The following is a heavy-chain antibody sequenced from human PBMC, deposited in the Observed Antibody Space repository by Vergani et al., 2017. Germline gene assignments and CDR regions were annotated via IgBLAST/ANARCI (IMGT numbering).Heavy chain of an antibody. J-gene: IGHJ4*02. V-gene: IGHV4-61*02. CDR2: IHTVWNT. Sequence: QVKLQESGPGLLKLSQTLSLTCPVSGESIRSGSHYWSCIRQPAGKGPEWIGHIHTVWNTDLNPSFTSRVSISVDTSKSQFSLKLNSVTVADTAVYYCARSRPYCTSGSCPAIWGQGTLVTVSP. D-gene: IGHD2-15*01. CDR1: GESIRSGSHY. CDR3: ARSRPYCTSGSCPAI.